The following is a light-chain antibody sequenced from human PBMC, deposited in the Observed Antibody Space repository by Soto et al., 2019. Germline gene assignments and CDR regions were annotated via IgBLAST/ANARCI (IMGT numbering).Light chain of an antibody. V-gene: IGKV2-28*01. CDR1: QSLLHINGYYY. CDR2: LAS. J-gene: IGKJ1*01. CDR3: MQPREAPWT. Sequence: DIVMTQSPLSLSVTPGEPASISCRASQSLLHINGYYYLDWYLQKPGQSPQLLIYLASIRASGVPDRFSGSGSGTDFTLKISRVEAEDVGTYYCMQPREAPWTFGQGTKVEIK.